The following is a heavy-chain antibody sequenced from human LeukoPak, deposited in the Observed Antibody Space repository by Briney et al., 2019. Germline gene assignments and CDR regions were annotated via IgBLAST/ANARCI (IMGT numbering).Heavy chain of an antibody. CDR1: GFTFSSYG. CDR3: AKDYSKTGYYGSGTYYRPNWFDP. V-gene: IGHV3-30*02. J-gene: IGHJ5*02. D-gene: IGHD3-10*01. Sequence: GGSLRLSCAASGFTFSSYGMHWVRQAPGKGLEWVAFIRSDGTNKYYADSVKGRFTISRDNSKNTLYLQMNCLRAEDTAVYYCAKDYSKTGYYGSGTYYRPNWFDPWGQGTLVTVSS. CDR2: IRSDGTNK.